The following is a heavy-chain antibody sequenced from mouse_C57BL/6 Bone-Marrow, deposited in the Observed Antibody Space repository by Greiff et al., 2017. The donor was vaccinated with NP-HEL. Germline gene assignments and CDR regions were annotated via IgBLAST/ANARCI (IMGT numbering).Heavy chain of an antibody. Sequence: EVKLQESGPGLVKPSQSLSLTCSVTGYSITSGYYWNWIRQFPGNKLEWMGYISYDGSNNYNPSLKNRISITRDTSKNQFFLKLNSVTTEDTATYYCARRVATGYYAMDYWGQGTSVTVSS. CDR3: ARRVATGYYAMDY. CDR1: GYSITSGYY. J-gene: IGHJ4*01. CDR2: ISYDGSN. V-gene: IGHV3-6*01. D-gene: IGHD1-1*02.